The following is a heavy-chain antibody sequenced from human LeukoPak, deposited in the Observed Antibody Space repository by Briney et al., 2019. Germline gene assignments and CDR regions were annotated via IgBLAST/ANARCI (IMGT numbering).Heavy chain of an antibody. Sequence: SETLSLTCSVSGVSVSSGTHYWNWIRQPAGKGLEWIGRISTSGANHFHPSLRSRLTILLDTSKNQFSLKLNSVTAADTAVYYCAKDTGDWRSGAVKSYFDFWGQGILVTVSS. J-gene: IGHJ4*02. CDR2: ISTSGAN. CDR3: AKDTGDWRSGAVKSYFDF. D-gene: IGHD3-10*01. V-gene: IGHV4-61*02. CDR1: GVSVSSGTHY.